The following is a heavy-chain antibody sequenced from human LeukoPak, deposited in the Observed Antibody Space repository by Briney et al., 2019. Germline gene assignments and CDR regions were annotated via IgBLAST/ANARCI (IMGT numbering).Heavy chain of an antibody. D-gene: IGHD1-7*01. CDR2: ISYDGSNK. J-gene: IGHJ4*02. Sequence: GGSLRLSCAASGFTFSSYAMHWVRQAPGKGLEWVAVISYDGSNKYYADSVKGRFTISRDNSKNTLYLQMNSLRAEDTAVYYCAAGPTTGYWGQGTLVTVSS. V-gene: IGHV3-30*04. CDR1: GFTFSSYA. CDR3: AAGPTTGY.